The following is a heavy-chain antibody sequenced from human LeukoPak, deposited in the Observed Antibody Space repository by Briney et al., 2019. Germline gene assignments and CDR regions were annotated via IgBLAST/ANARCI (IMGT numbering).Heavy chain of an antibody. V-gene: IGHV3-7*01. CDR1: GFTFSSYW. J-gene: IGHJ4*02. CDR2: IKQDGSEK. CDR3: ASLPTGGYSSSWSPPDY. D-gene: IGHD6-13*01. Sequence: GGSLRLSCAASGFTFSSYWMSWVRQAPGKGLEWVANIKQDGSEKYYVDSVKGRFTISRDNAKNSLYLQMNSLRAEDTAVYYCASLPTGGYSSSWSPPDYWGQGTLVTVSS.